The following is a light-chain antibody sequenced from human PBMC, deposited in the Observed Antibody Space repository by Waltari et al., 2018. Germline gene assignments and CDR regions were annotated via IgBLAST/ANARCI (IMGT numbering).Light chain of an antibody. CDR1: QSVSSY. Sequence: EIVLTQSPATLSLSPGERATLSCSASQSVSSYLAWYQQKPGQAPRLLIYDASHRATGIPARFSGSGSGTDCTLTISSLEPEDFAVYYGQQRSNWPLTFGGGTKVEIK. J-gene: IGKJ4*01. CDR3: QQRSNWPLT. CDR2: DAS. V-gene: IGKV3-11*01.